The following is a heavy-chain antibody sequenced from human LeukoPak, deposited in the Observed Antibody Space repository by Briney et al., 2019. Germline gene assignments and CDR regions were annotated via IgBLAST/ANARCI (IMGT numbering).Heavy chain of an antibody. V-gene: IGHV3-21*01. Sequence: GGSLRLSCAASGFTFSSYSMNWVRQAPGKWLEWVSSISSSSSYIYYADSVKGRFTISRDNAKNSLYLQMNSLRAEDTAVYYCARGDVTTLTGDSGFSAWGQGTLVTVSS. J-gene: IGHJ5*02. CDR3: ARGDVTTLTGDSGFSA. D-gene: IGHD7-27*01. CDR1: GFTFSSYS. CDR2: ISSSSSYI.